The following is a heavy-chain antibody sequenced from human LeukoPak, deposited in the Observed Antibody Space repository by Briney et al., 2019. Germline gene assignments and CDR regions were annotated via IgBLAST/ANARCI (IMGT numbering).Heavy chain of an antibody. CDR1: GFTFGDYA. J-gene: IGHJ4*02. D-gene: IGHD5-24*01. V-gene: IGHV3-49*03. Sequence: PGGSLRLSCTASGFTFGDYAMSWFRQAPGKGLEWVGFIRSKAHGGTTEYAASVKGRFSISRDDSKSIAYLQMNSLKTEDTAVFYCTREKGDRHGYNHQFDYWGQGTLVTVSS. CDR3: TREKGDRHGYNHQFDY. CDR2: IRSKAHGGTT.